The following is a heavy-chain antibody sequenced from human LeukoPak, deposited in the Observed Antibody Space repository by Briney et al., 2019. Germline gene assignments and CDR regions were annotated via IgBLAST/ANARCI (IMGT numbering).Heavy chain of an antibody. V-gene: IGHV3-48*01. CDR2: ISTSTTTI. J-gene: IGHJ4*02. D-gene: IGHD3-10*01. CDR3: AKRGPGSPQSGKYYFDY. CDR1: GFTFSSYS. Sequence: GGSLRLSCEASGFTFSSYSMNWVRQAPGKGLEWISYISTSTTTIYYANSVKGRFTISRDNAKKSLYLQMNSLRVEDTGVYYCAKRGPGSPQSGKYYFDYWGQGTLVTVSS.